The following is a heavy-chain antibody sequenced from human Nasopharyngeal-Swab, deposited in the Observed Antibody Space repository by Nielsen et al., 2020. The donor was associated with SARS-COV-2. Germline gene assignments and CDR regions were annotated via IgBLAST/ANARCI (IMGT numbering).Heavy chain of an antibody. CDR2: ISGSGGST. J-gene: IGHJ4*02. CDR1: GFTFSNFA. V-gene: IGHV3-23*01. CDR3: AKEVTMIVVVRGRGDY. Sequence: GESLKISCAASGFTFSNFAMSWVRQAPGKGLEWVSAISGSGGSTYYADSVKGRFTISRDNSKNTLYLQMNSLRAEDTAVYYCAKEVTMIVVVRGRGDYWGQGTLVTVSS. D-gene: IGHD3-22*01.